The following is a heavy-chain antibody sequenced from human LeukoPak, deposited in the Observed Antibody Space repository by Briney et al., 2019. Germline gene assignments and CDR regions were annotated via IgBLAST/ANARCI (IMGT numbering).Heavy chain of an antibody. CDR1: GYTFTGYY. Sequence: ASVKVSCKASGYTFTGYYMHWVRQAPGQGLEWMGWINPNSGGTNYAQKFQGRVTMTRDTSISTAYMELSRLRSEDTAVYYCARDWGRAHSSGWYFDYWGQGTLVTVSS. CDR2: INPNSGGT. CDR3: ARDWGRAHSSGWYFDY. D-gene: IGHD6-19*01. J-gene: IGHJ4*02. V-gene: IGHV1-2*02.